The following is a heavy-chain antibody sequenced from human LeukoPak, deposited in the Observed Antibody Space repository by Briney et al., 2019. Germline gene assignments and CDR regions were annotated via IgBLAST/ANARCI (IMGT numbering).Heavy chain of an antibody. V-gene: IGHV3-23*01. Sequence: GGSLRLSCAASGFTFSSYAMSWVRQAPGKGLEWVSAISGSGGSTYYADSVKGRFTISRDNAKNSLYLQMNSLRAEDTALYFCAKDLRYDSSGLFDSWGQGTLVTVSS. CDR1: GFTFSSYA. D-gene: IGHD3-22*01. J-gene: IGHJ4*02. CDR2: ISGSGGST. CDR3: AKDLRYDSSGLFDS.